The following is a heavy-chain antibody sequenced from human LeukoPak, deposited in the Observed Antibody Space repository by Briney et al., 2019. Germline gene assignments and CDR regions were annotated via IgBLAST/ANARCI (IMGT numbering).Heavy chain of an antibody. D-gene: IGHD3-10*01. CDR2: IYHSGNT. CDR3: ARGGGGDAFDI. V-gene: IGHV4-4*02. CDR1: GGSISSSNW. Sequence: SETLSLTCAVSGGSISSSNWWSWVRQPPGKGLEWIGEIYHSGNTNYNPSLKSRVTMSIDTSRNQFSLKLRPVTAADTAVYYCARGGGGDAFDIWGQGTMVTVSS. J-gene: IGHJ3*02.